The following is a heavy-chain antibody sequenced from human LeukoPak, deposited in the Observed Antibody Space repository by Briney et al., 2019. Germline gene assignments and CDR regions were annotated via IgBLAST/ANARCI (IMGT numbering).Heavy chain of an antibody. Sequence: SETLSLTCTVSGGSISTYYWSWIRQPAGKGLEWIGRIYTSGSTNYNPSLKSRVTMSVDTSKNQFSLKLNSVTAADTAVYYCARGGDSSGYSTWGQGTLVTVSS. CDR3: ARGGDSSGYST. CDR2: IYTSGST. D-gene: IGHD3-22*01. CDR1: GGSISTYY. J-gene: IGHJ5*02. V-gene: IGHV4-4*07.